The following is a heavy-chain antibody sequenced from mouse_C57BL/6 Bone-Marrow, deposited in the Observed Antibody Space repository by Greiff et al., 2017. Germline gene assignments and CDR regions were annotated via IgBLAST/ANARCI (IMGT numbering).Heavy chain of an antibody. V-gene: IGHV1-64*01. J-gene: IGHJ2*01. Sequence: QVQLQQPGAELVKPGASVTLSCKASGYTFTSYWMHWVKQRPGQGLEWIGMIHPNSGSTNYNEKFKSKATLTVDKSSSPAYMQLSSRTAEDYAVYCWARALSPRASLADYGAKGTTPTAS. CDR2: IHPNSGST. CDR1: GYTFTSYW. CDR3: ARALSPRASLADY. D-gene: IGHD6-2*01.